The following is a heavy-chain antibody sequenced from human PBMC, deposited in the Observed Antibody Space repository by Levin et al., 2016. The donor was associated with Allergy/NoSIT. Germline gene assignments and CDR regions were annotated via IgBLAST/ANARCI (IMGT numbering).Heavy chain of an antibody. Sequence: SVKVSCKASRGTLGNSGISWVRQARGQGLEYLGQIIVKFGRTHFAQKFQGRATITADESTNTVYLEVRSLRSEDTAVYYCARDRDTVVVESAPYYGMDVWGQGTSVTVSS. V-gene: IGHV1-69*13. J-gene: IGHJ6*02. CDR2: IIVKFGRT. CDR3: ARDRDTVVVESAPYYGMDV. CDR1: RGTLGNSG. D-gene: IGHD2-15*01.